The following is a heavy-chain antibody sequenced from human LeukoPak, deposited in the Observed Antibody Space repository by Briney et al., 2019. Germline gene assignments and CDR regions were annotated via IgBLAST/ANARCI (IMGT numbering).Heavy chain of an antibody. D-gene: IGHD6-19*01. Sequence: PSETLFLTCAVYGGSFSGYYWSWIRQPPGKGLEWIGEINHSGGTGSTKHNPSLKSRVTISADTSKNQFSLKVTSVTAADTAVYFCARGLKTVAGPPFDYWGQGTLVTVSS. CDR2: INHSGGTGST. CDR3: ARGLKTVAGPPFDY. V-gene: IGHV4-34*01. CDR1: GGSFSGYY. J-gene: IGHJ4*02.